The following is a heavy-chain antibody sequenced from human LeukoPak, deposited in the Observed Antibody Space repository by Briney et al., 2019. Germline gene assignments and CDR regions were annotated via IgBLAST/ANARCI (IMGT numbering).Heavy chain of an antibody. Sequence: ASVKVSCKASGYTFTSYGISWVRQAPGQGLEWMGWISAYNGNANYAQKLQGRVTMTTDTSTSTAYMELRSLRSDDTAVYCCARDGYYDSSGYYFGHYGMDVWGQGTTVTVSS. D-gene: IGHD3-22*01. CDR3: ARDGYYDSSGYYFGHYGMDV. CDR1: GYTFTSYG. V-gene: IGHV1-18*01. J-gene: IGHJ6*02. CDR2: ISAYNGNA.